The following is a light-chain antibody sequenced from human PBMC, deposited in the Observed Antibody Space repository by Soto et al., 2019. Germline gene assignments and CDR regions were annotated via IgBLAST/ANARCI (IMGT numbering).Light chain of an antibody. CDR3: QQYNKWTPGT. CDR2: GES. J-gene: IGKJ1*01. V-gene: IGKV3-15*01. Sequence: EIGMTQSPDTLSVSPGERSTLSCRASQSVSSNLAWYQQKPDQAPRRRIYGESTRATGIPARFSGSGSGTELPLTISSLQSEDFAFYDCQQYNKWTPGTFGQGTKVEIK. CDR1: QSVSSN.